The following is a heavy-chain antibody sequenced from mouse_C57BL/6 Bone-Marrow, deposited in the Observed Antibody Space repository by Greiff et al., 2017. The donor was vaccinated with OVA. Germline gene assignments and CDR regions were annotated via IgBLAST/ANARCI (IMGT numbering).Heavy chain of an antibody. D-gene: IGHD3-2*02. Sequence: QVQLQQLGAELVKPGASVKLSCKASGYTFTSYWMHWVKQRPGQGLEWIGMIHPNCGSTNYNEKFKSKATLTVDKSSSTAYMQLSSLTSEDSAVYYCAQTAQATFPWFAYWGQGTLVTVSA. V-gene: IGHV1-64*01. CDR1: GYTFTSYW. CDR3: AQTAQATFPWFAY. J-gene: IGHJ3*01. CDR2: IHPNCGST.